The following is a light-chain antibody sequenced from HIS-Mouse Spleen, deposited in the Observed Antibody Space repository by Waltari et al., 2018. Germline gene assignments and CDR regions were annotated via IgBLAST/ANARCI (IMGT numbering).Light chain of an antibody. Sequence: SYVLTQPPSVSVAPGQTARITCGGNNMGSKSVPSYQQKPGQAPVLVVYDDSDRPSGIPERFSGSNSGNTATLTISRVEAGDEADYYCQVWDSSSDHRGVFGGGTKLTVL. CDR1: NMGSKS. J-gene: IGLJ2*01. V-gene: IGLV3-21*02. CDR2: DDS. CDR3: QVWDSSSDHRGV.